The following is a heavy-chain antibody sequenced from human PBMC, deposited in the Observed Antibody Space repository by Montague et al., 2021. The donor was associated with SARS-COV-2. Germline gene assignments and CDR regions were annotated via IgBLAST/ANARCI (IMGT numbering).Heavy chain of an antibody. D-gene: IGHD2-2*02. CDR1: GFTVSSNY. CDR3: ARDSYCSSTSCYIGFDF. V-gene: IGHV3-53*04. CDR2: IYSGGLT. J-gene: IGHJ4*02. Sequence: SLRLSCAAPGFTVSSNYMSWVRQAPGKGLEWVSVIYSGGLTYYADSVKGRFTISKHNSKNTRYLQMKSLRAEDTAVYYCARDSYCSSTSCYIGFDFWGQGTLVTVSS.